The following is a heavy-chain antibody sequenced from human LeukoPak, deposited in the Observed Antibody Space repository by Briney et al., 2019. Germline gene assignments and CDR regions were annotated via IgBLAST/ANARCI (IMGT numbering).Heavy chain of an antibody. V-gene: IGHV1-46*01. Sequence: ASVKVSCKASGYTFTGNYMHWVRQAPGQGPEWMGIINPSGGSTSYAQKFQGRVTMTRDTSTSTVYMELSSLRSEDTAVYYCARDQDSSYYYDSSGYPYWGQGTLVTVSP. CDR3: ARDQDSSYYYDSSGYPY. CDR2: INPSGGST. J-gene: IGHJ4*02. D-gene: IGHD3-22*01. CDR1: GYTFTGNY.